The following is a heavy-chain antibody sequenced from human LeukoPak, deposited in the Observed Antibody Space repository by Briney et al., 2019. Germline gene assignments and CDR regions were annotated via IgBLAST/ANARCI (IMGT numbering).Heavy chain of an antibody. J-gene: IGHJ4*02. Sequence: ASVKVSCKASGGTFSSYAISWVRQAPGQGLEWMGWISAYNGNTNYAQKLQGRVTMTTDTSTSTAYMELRSLRSDDTAVYYCARGPSTGYELLWFGELHFDYWGQGTLVTVSS. D-gene: IGHD3-10*01. CDR3: ARGPSTGYELLWFGELHFDY. V-gene: IGHV1-18*01. CDR2: ISAYNGNT. CDR1: GGTFSSYA.